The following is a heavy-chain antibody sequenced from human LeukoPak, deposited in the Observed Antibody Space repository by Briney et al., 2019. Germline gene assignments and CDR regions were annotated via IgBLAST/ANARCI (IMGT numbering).Heavy chain of an antibody. D-gene: IGHD6-6*01. J-gene: IGHJ6*02. CDR3: ARDGPVVVNYYYYYGMDV. V-gene: IGHV1-3*01. Sequence: GASVKVSCKTSGYTFTSYAMHWVRQAPGQRLEWMGWINAVTGNTKYSQKFQSRVTITRGTSASTAYMELSSLSSEDTAVYYCARDGPVVVNYYYYYGMDVWGQGTTVTVSS. CDR1: GYTFTSYA. CDR2: INAVTGNT.